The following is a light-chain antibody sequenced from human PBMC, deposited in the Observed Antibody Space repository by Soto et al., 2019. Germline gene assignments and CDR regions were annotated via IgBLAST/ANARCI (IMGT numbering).Light chain of an antibody. Sequence: DIQMTQSPSSLSASVGDRVTITCRASQGIIDYVAWYQQKPGRAPKLLIYAASTLQSGVPSRLSGSRSGTHFTHNISSLQPEHDATYYCQKYNTAPQTFGQGTKVEIK. J-gene: IGKJ1*01. CDR1: QGIIDY. V-gene: IGKV1-27*01. CDR2: AAS. CDR3: QKYNTAPQT.